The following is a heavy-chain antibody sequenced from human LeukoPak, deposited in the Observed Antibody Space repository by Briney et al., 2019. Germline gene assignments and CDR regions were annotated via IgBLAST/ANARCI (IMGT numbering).Heavy chain of an antibody. J-gene: IGHJ3*02. CDR1: GGSIGSGSYY. CDR2: IYTSGST. Sequence: PSQTLSLTCTVSGGSIGSGSYYWSWIRQPAGKGLEWIGRIYTSGSTNYNPSLKSRVTISVDTSKNQFSLKLSSVTAADTAVYYCARRLLWFGEFSSAFDIWGQGTMVTVSS. V-gene: IGHV4-61*02. CDR3: ARRLLWFGEFSSAFDI. D-gene: IGHD3-10*01.